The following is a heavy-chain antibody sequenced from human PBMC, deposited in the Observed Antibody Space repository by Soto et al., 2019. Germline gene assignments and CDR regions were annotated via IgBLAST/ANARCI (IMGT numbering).Heavy chain of an antibody. Sequence: GESLKISCKGSGYSFTSYCISWVRQMPGNGLEWMGRIDPSDSYTNYRPSSQGHVTISADKSISTAYLQWSSVKASDTAMYYCAIQGRITIFGVVIPDPYYYGMDVWGQGTTVTVSS. CDR3: AIQGRITIFGVVIPDPYYYGMDV. V-gene: IGHV5-10-1*01. CDR1: GYSFTSYC. CDR2: IDPSDSYT. J-gene: IGHJ6*02. D-gene: IGHD3-3*01.